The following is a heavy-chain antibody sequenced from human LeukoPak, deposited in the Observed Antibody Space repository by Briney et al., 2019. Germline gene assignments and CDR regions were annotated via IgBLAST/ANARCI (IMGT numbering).Heavy chain of an antibody. Sequence: SETLSLTCTVSGGSISSGGYYWNWIRQHPGKGLEWIGHIYNSGSAYYNPSLMSRVSISIDTSENQFSLKLSSVTAADTAVYYCASTHCASPSCYSYYYSGLDVWGQGTTVIVSS. CDR2: IYNSGSA. V-gene: IGHV4-31*03. D-gene: IGHD2-2*01. CDR3: ASTHCASPSCYSYYYSGLDV. CDR1: GGSISSGGYY. J-gene: IGHJ6*02.